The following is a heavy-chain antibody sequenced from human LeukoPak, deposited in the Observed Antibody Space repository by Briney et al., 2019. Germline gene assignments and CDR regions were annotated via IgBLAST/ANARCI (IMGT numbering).Heavy chain of an antibody. CDR2: ISGSGGST. D-gene: IGHD6-13*01. CDR1: GFTFSSYT. J-gene: IGHJ4*02. CDR3: AKMARPVIAAAGRFDS. Sequence: GGSLRLSCAASGFTFSSYTMSWVRQAPGKGLEWVSVISGSGGSTDYADSVKGRFTISRDNSKNTLYLQMNSLRAEDTAVYYCAKMARPVIAAAGRFDSWGQGTLVTVSS. V-gene: IGHV3-23*01.